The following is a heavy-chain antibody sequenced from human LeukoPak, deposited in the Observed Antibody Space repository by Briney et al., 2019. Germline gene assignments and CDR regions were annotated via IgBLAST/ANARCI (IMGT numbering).Heavy chain of an antibody. D-gene: IGHD3-10*01. V-gene: IGHV3-7*01. CDR3: ARQARVTHFYGGFWSHFDF. Sequence: GGSVRLSCEASGFTFRTSWMSWVRQAPGKGLEWVADINEDGIETYYVHSLRGRFTISRDNANNSLFLQMDSLRAEDTAVYYCARQARVTHFYGGFWSHFDFWGQGIVVTVSP. J-gene: IGHJ4*02. CDR1: GFTFRTSW. CDR2: INEDGIET.